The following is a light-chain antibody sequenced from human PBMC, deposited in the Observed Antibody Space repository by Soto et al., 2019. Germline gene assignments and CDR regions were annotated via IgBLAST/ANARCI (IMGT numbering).Light chain of an antibody. CDR3: QQYHKWPLT. Sequence: IVMTQSPATLSVSPGERATLSCRASQRVSSNVAWYQQKPGQAPRLLLYGASARATGVPARFSGSGSGTECILTISSLQSEDVAVYYCQQYHKWPLTFGGGTKVDI. J-gene: IGKJ4*01. V-gene: IGKV3-15*01. CDR1: QRVSSN. CDR2: GAS.